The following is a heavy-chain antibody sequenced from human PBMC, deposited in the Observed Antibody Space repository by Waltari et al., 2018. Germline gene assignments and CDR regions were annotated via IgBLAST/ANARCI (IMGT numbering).Heavy chain of an antibody. CDR3: ARCITARTLGYWFDP. CDR1: GGSIISDAYY. CDR2: ISYSGNT. V-gene: IGHV4-31*03. J-gene: IGHJ5*02. Sequence: QVQLQESGPGLVKPSQTLSLTCTVPGGSIISDAYYWSWIRQDPGKGLEWIAYISYSGNTYYNPSLKSRITISVDTSKNQFSLKLSSVTAADTAVYYCARCITARTLGYWFDPWGQGTLVTVSS. D-gene: IGHD6-6*01.